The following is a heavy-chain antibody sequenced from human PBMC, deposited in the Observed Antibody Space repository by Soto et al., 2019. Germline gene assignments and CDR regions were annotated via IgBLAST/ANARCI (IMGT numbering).Heavy chain of an antibody. CDR2: IYYSGNT. D-gene: IGHD3-22*01. CDR3: ARESYDSTGYYSRWFDP. Sequence: KPSETLSLTRTVSGGSVRSDYYYWSWIRQPPGKGPEWIGCIYYSGNTNYNPSLKSRVTISIDTSKNQFSLKLNSVTAADTAVYYCARESYDSTGYYSRWFDPWGQGTLVTVSS. V-gene: IGHV4-61*01. J-gene: IGHJ5*02. CDR1: GGSVRSDYYY.